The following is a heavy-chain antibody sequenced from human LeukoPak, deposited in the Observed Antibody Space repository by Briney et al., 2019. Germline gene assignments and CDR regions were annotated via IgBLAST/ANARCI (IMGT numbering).Heavy chain of an antibody. CDR2: TKPDGSEK. V-gene: IGHV3-7*04. D-gene: IGHD4-23*01. CDR1: GFTFSSFW. CDR3: TRIGNGGDSRD. Sequence: GGSLRLSCAASGFTFSSFWMSWVRQAPGKGLEWVANTKPDGSEKNYVDSVKGRFTISRDNAKNSLYLQMNSLRVEDTGVHYCTRIGNGGDSRDWGQGTLVTVSS. J-gene: IGHJ4*02.